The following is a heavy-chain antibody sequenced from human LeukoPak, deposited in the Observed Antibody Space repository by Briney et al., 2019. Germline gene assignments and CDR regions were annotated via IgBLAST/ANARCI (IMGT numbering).Heavy chain of an antibody. D-gene: IGHD5-12*01. CDR2: ISTSGTAI. Sequence: GGSLRLSCEASGFTFSDYYMTWLRQAPGKGLEWVSYISTSGTAIYYADSVKGRFTISRDNSRNSLYLQMNSLRAEDTAVYYCARSPGGYSGPFAYWGQGTLVTVSS. CDR1: GFTFSDYY. V-gene: IGHV3-11*04. J-gene: IGHJ4*02. CDR3: ARSPGGYSGPFAY.